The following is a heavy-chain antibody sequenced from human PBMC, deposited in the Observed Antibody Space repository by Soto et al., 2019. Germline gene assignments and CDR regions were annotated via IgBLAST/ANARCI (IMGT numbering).Heavy chain of an antibody. CDR3: ARGPLRNWFDP. D-gene: IGHD5-12*01. CDR2: INPNSGNT. J-gene: IGHJ5*02. CDR1: GYTFTAYY. V-gene: IGHV1-2*02. Sequence: ASVKVSCKASGYTFTAYYMHWVRQAPGHGLEWMGWINPNSGNTKYSQKFQGRVTITKNTSASTAYMELSSLRSEDTAVYYCARGPLRNWFDPWGQETLVTVSS.